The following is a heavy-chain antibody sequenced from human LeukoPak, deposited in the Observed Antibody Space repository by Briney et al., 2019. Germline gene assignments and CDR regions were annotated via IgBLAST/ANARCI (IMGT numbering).Heavy chain of an antibody. J-gene: IGHJ4*02. D-gene: IGHD3-16*02. CDR1: GGSFSGYY. CDR3: ARAGYDYVWGSYRYASYYFDY. Sequence: PSETLSLTCAVYGGSFSGYYWSWIRQPPGKGLEWIGEINHSGSTNYIPSLKSRVTISVDTSKNQFSLKLSSVTAADTAVYYCARAGYDYVWGSYRYASYYFDYWGQGTLVTVSS. CDR2: INHSGST. V-gene: IGHV4-34*01.